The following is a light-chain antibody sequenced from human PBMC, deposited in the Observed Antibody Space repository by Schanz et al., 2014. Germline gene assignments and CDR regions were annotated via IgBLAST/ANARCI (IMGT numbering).Light chain of an antibody. J-gene: IGLJ3*02. CDR2: GND. CDR1: SSNIGAGHD. V-gene: IGLV1-40*01. Sequence: QSVLTQPPSASGTPGQRVTISCTGSSSNIGAGHDVHWYQQLPGTAPKVVIYGNDNRPSGVPDRFSGSKSGTSASLAFTGLQAEDEADYYCCSYAGSSTSWVFGGGTKLTVL. CDR3: CSYAGSSTSWV.